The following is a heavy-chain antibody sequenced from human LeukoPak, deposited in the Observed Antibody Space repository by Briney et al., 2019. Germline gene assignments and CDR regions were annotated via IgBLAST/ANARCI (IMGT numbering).Heavy chain of an antibody. J-gene: IGHJ4*02. D-gene: IGHD3-22*01. CDR1: GFTFSSYS. CDR3: ARVLDYYDSSGLGY. V-gene: IGHV3-21*01. Sequence: GGSLRLSCAASGFTFSSYSMNWVRQAPGKGLEWVSSISSSSSYIYYADSVKGRFTISRDNAKNSLYLQMNSLRAEDTAVYYCARVLDYYDSSGLGYWGQGTLVTVSS. CDR2: ISSSSSYI.